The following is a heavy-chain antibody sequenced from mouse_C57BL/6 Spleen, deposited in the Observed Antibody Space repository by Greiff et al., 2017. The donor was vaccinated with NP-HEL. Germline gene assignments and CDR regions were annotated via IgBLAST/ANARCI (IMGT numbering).Heavy chain of an antibody. CDR1: GYTFTDYY. Sequence: VQLQQSGPELVKPGASVKISCKASGYTFTDYYMNWVKQSHGKSLEWIGDINPNNGGTSYNQKFKGKATLTVDKSSSTAYMELRSLTSEDSAVYYCASKDWDGYWGQGTTLTVSS. V-gene: IGHV1-26*01. CDR2: INPNNGGT. J-gene: IGHJ2*01. D-gene: IGHD4-1*01. CDR3: ASKDWDGY.